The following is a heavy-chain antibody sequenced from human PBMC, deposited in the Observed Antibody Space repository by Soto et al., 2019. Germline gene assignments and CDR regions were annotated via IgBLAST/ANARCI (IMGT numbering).Heavy chain of an antibody. CDR3: ARPVTTDGRWFAP. CDR2: IYYSGST. J-gene: IGHJ5*02. Sequence: SETLSLTCTVSGGSISSSSYYWGWIRQPPGKGLEWIGSIYYSGSTYYNPSLKSRVTISVDTSKNQSSLKLSSVTAADTAVYYCARPVTTDGRWFAPGGQGTLVTASS. V-gene: IGHV4-39*01. D-gene: IGHD4-17*01. CDR1: GGSISSSSYY.